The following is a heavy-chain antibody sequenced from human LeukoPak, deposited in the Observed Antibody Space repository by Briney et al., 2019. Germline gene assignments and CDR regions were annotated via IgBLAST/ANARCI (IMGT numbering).Heavy chain of an antibody. CDR1: GYSIRSAYY. Sequence: SETLSLTCTVSGYSIRSAYYWGWIRQPPGKGLEWIGSIYHSGTIYYNPSLKSRVTISVDTSKNQFSLKLSSVTAADTAVYYCARGRGDYVSRLLRFDPWGQGTLVTVSS. D-gene: IGHD4-17*01. CDR2: IYHSGTI. V-gene: IGHV4-38-2*02. J-gene: IGHJ5*02. CDR3: ARGRGDYVSRLLRFDP.